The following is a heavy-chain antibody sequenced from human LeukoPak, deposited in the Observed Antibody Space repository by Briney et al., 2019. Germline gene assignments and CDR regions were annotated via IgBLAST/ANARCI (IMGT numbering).Heavy chain of an antibody. Sequence: ASVKVSCKASGYTFTGYYMHWVRQAPGQGPEWMGWINPNSGGTTYAQKFQGRVTMTRDTSISTAYMELSRLRSDDTAVYYCARDSVYYDSSFQIDYWGQGTLVTVSS. V-gene: IGHV1-2*02. CDR1: GYTFTGYY. J-gene: IGHJ4*02. D-gene: IGHD3-22*01. CDR2: INPNSGGT. CDR3: ARDSVYYDSSFQIDY.